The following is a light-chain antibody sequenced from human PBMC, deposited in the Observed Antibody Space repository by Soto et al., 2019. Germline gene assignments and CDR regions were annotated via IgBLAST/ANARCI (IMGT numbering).Light chain of an antibody. J-gene: IGLJ1*01. V-gene: IGLV2-23*01. CDR3: CSYVGARTYG. CDR2: EGS. CDR1: ISDVGSSGP. Sequence: QSVLTQPASVSGSPGQSITISCSGSISDVGSSGPVSWYQHHPGQVPKLIIYEGSRRPSGVSSRFSGSKTGNTASLTITGLQAEDEANYYCCSYVGARTYGFGTGTKVTVL.